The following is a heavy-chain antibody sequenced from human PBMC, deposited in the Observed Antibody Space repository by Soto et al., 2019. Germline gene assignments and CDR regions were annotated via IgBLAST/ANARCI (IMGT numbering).Heavy chain of an antibody. V-gene: IGHV1-46*01. CDR1: GYTFTSYY. CDR2: INPSGGST. J-gene: IGHJ4*02. CDR3: ARGNLRYFDWLLPGFDY. Sequence: QVQLVQSGAEVKKPGASVKVSCKASGYTFTSYYMHCVRQAPGQGLEWMVIINPSGGSTSYAQKFQGRVTMTRDTSTSTVYMELSSLRSEDTAVYYCARGNLRYFDWLLPGFDYWGQGTLVTVSS. D-gene: IGHD3-9*01.